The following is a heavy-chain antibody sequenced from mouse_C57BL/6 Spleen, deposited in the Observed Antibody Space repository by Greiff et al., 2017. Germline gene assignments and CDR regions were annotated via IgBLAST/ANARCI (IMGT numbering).Heavy chain of an antibody. CDR2: IYPRDGST. Sequence: VQLQQSGPELVKPGASVKLSCKASGYTFTSYDINWVKQRPGQGLEWIGWIYPRDGSTKYNEKFKGKATLTVDTSSSTAYMELHSLTSEDSSVYFGARNYVSSFPYWYFDVSGTGTTVTVSS. J-gene: IGHJ1*03. CDR1: GYTFTSYD. D-gene: IGHD1-1*01. CDR3: ARNYVSSFPYWYFDV. V-gene: IGHV1-85*01.